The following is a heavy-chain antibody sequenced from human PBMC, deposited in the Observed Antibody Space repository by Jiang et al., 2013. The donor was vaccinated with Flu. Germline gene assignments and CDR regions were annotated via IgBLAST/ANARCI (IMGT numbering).Heavy chain of an antibody. V-gene: IGHV1-2*02. J-gene: IGHJ4*02. CDR2: INPNSGGT. CDR1: GYTFTGYY. CDR3: ARADVAAALVDY. Sequence: SCKASGYTFTGYYMHWVRQAPGQGLEWMGWINPNSGGTNYAQKFQGRVTMTRDTSISTAYMELSRLRSDDTAVYYCARADVAAALVDYWGQGTLVTVSS. D-gene: IGHD6-13*01.